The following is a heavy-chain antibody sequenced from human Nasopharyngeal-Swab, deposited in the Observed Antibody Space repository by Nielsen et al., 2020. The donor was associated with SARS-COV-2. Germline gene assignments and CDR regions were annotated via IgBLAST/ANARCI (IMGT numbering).Heavy chain of an antibody. CDR3: ARGANWFDP. CDR2: IWYDGSNK. Sequence: GESLKISCAASGFTFSSYWMSWVRRAPGKGLEWVAVIWYDGSNKYYADSVKGRFTISRDNSKNTLYLQMNSLRAEDTAVYYCARGANWFDPWGQGTLVTVSS. J-gene: IGHJ5*02. CDR1: GFTFSSYW. V-gene: IGHV3-33*08.